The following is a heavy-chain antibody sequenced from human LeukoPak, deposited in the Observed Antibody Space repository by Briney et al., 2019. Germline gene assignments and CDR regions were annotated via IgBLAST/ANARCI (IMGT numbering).Heavy chain of an antibody. CDR3: ARDRREGSSRNWFDP. CDR1: GGSISSSSYY. Sequence: SETLSLTCTVSGGSISSSSYYWGWIRQPPGKGLEWIGSIYYSGSTYYNPSLKSRVTISVDTSKNQFSLKLSSVTAADTAVYYCARDRREGSSRNWFDPWGQGTLVTVSS. J-gene: IGHJ5*02. D-gene: IGHD6-13*01. CDR2: IYYSGST. V-gene: IGHV4-39*07.